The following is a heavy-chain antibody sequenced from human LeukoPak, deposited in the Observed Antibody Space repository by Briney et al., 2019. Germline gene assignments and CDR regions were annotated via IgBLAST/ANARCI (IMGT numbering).Heavy chain of an antibody. Sequence: XXXTXXVSGYSXNSGYYWGWIRPPPGKGLEWIGSIYHSGTTYYNPSLKSRVTISVDTSKNQFSLKLNSVTAADTAIYYCARADIAVAGTNFDYWGQGTLVTVSS. CDR3: ARADIAVAGTNFDY. CDR1: GYSXNSGYY. V-gene: IGHV4-38-2*01. J-gene: IGHJ4*02. CDR2: IYHSGTT. D-gene: IGHD6-19*01.